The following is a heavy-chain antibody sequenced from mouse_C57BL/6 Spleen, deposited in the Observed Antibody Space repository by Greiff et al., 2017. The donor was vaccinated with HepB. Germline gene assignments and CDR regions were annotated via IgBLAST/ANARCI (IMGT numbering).Heavy chain of an antibody. CDR1: GYTFTSYW. D-gene: IGHD2-2*01. CDR3: ASYGENGYYWYFDV. CDR2: IYPGSGST. Sequence: VQLQQSGAELVKPGASVKMSCKASGYTFTSYWITWVKQRPGQGLEWIGDIYPGSGSTNYNEKFKSKATLTVDTSSSTAYMQLSSLTSEDSAVYYCASYGENGYYWYFDVGGTGTTVTVSS. V-gene: IGHV1-55*01. J-gene: IGHJ1*03.